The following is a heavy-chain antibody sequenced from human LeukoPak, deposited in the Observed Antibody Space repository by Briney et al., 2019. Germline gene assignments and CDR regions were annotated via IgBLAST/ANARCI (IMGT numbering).Heavy chain of an antibody. D-gene: IGHD1-26*01. V-gene: IGHV4-59*01. CDR2: IYYSGST. J-gene: IGHJ4*02. CDR3: ARGAWYFDY. Sequence: SETLSLTCTVSGGPISSYYWSWIRQPPGKGLEWIGYIYYSGSTNYNPSLKSRVTISVDTSKNQFSLKLSSVTAADTAVYYCARGAWYFDYWGQGTLVTVSS. CDR1: GGPISSYY.